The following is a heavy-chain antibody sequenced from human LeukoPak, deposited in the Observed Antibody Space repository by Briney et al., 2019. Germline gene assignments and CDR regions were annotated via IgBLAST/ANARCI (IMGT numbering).Heavy chain of an antibody. CDR1: GITLSYYR. D-gene: IGHD3-22*01. V-gene: IGHV3-23*01. CDR3: AKRGVVIRVILVGFHKEAYYFDS. CDR2: ISGSGGST. Sequence: GGCLRQGCGIHGITLSYYRMGRGPRAPGKGLEWVAGISGSGGSTKYAASVKGRFTISRDNSKNTLYLQMNSLRVEDTAVYFCAKRGVVIRVILVGFHKEAYYFDSWGQGALVTVSS. J-gene: IGHJ4*02.